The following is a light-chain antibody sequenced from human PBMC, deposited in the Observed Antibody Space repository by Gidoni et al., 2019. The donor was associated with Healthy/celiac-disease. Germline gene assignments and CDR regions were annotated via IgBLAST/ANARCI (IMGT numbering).Light chain of an antibody. CDR3: QQYNSYSYT. V-gene: IGKV1-5*03. CDR2: KAS. Sequence: QSPSTLSASVGDRVTITCLASQSISSWLAWYQQKPGKAPKLLIYKASSLESGVPSRFSGSGSGTEFTLTISSLQPDDFATYYCQQYNSYSYTFGQXTKLEIK. CDR1: QSISSW. J-gene: IGKJ2*01.